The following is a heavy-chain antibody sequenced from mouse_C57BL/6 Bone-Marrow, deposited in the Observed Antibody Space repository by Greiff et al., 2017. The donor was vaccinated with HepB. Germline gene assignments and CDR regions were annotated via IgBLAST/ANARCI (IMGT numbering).Heavy chain of an antibody. J-gene: IGHJ1*03. V-gene: IGHV5-2*01. Sequence: DVKLVESGGGLVQPGESLKLSCESNEYAFPSHDMSWVRKTPEKRLELVAAINSDGGSTYYPDTMERRFIISRDNTKKTLYLQMSSLRSEDTALYYCARHGGTAPHFDVWGTGTTVTVSS. CDR1: EYAFPSHD. CDR3: ARHGGTAPHFDV. D-gene: IGHD1-2*01. CDR2: INSDGGST.